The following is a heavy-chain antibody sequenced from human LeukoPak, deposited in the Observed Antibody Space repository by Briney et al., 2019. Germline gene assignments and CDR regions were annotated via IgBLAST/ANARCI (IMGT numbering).Heavy chain of an antibody. CDR2: IIPIFGTA. D-gene: IGHD6-13*01. Sequence: SVKVSCKASGGTFSSYAIRWVRQAPGQGLEWMERIIPIFGTANYAQKFQGRVTITTDESTSTAYMELSSLRSEDTAVYYCAGSIAAAYYYYYYMDVWGKGTTVTVSS. J-gene: IGHJ6*03. CDR3: AGSIAAAYYYYYYMDV. V-gene: IGHV1-69*05. CDR1: GGTFSSYA.